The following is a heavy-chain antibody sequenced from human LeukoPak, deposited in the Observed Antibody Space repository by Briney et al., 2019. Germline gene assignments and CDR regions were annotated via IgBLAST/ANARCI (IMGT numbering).Heavy chain of an antibody. V-gene: IGHV4-39*01. Sequence: PSETLSLTSTVSGGSISSSSYYWGWIRQPPGKGLEWIGSIYYSGSTYYNPSLKSRVTISVDTSKNQFSLKLSSVTAADTAVYYCARRGFTYYYDSSGYYYGYYFDYWGQGTLVTVSS. J-gene: IGHJ4*02. CDR2: IYYSGST. CDR1: GGSISSSSYY. D-gene: IGHD3-22*01. CDR3: ARRGFTYYYDSSGYYYGYYFDY.